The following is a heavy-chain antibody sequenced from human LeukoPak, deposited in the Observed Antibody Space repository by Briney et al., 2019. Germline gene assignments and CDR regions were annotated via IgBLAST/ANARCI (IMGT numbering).Heavy chain of an antibody. CDR3: ASLSAAMVYYFDY. Sequence: GGSLRLSCAASGFTFSSYSMNWVRQAPGKGLEWVSSISSSSSYIYYADSVKGRSTISRDNAKNSLYLQMNSLRAEDTAVYYCASLSAAMVYYFDYWGQGTLVTVSS. D-gene: IGHD5-18*01. J-gene: IGHJ4*02. CDR2: ISSSSSYI. V-gene: IGHV3-21*01. CDR1: GFTFSSYS.